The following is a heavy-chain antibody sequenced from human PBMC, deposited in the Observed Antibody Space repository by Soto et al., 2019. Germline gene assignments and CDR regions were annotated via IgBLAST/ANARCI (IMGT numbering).Heavy chain of an antibody. V-gene: IGHV1-8*01. J-gene: IGHJ4*02. CDR3: ARALAYSSTSRVDL. D-gene: IGHD2-2*01. CDR1: GYTFTTYD. CDR2: MTPDTGNT. Sequence: QVQLVQSGAEVEKPGASVKVSCKASGYTFTTYDFNWVRQATGHGLEWMGWMTPDTGNTGYAQKFQGRVTMTRDTSISTAFIALSGLTAEDTAVYYCARALAYSSTSRVDLWGQGTVVTVAS.